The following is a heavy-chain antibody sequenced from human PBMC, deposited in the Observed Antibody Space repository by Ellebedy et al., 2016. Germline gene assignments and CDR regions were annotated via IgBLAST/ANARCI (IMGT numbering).Heavy chain of an antibody. V-gene: IGHV1-3*01. CDR3: ASGGVVPAPMASSYYYYGVDV. CDR1: GYTFTSYA. J-gene: IGHJ6*02. CDR2: INAGNGNT. D-gene: IGHD2-2*01. Sequence: ASVKVSCKASGYTFTSYAMHWVRQAPGQRLEWMGWINAGNGNTKYSQKFQGRVTISRDTSASTAYMELSSLLSEDTAVYYCASGGVVPAPMASSYYYYGVDVWGQGTTVTVSS.